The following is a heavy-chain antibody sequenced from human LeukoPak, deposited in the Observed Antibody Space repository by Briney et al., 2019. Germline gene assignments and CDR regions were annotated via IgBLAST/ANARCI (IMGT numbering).Heavy chain of an antibody. J-gene: IGHJ4*02. CDR1: GFTFSNAW. Sequence: PGGSLRLSCAASGFTFSNAWMSWVRQAPGKGLEWVGRIKSKTDGGTTDYAAPVKGRFTISRDDSKNTLYLQMNSLKTEDTAVYYCTTRFVVVTSPNPFDYWGQGTLVTVSS. CDR2: IKSKTDGGTT. V-gene: IGHV3-15*01. CDR3: TTRFVVVTSPNPFDY. D-gene: IGHD2-21*02.